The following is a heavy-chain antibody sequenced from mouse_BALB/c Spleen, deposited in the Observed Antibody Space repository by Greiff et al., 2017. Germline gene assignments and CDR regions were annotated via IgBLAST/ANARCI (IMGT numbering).Heavy chain of an antibody. CDR3: AREDRYDGWFAY. Sequence: ESGPGLVKPSQSLSLTCSVTGYSITSGYYWNWIRQFPGNKLEWMGYISYDGSNNYNPSLKNRISITRDTSKNQFFLKLNSVTTEDTATYYCAREDRYDGWFAYWGQGTLVTVSA. CDR2: ISYDGSN. D-gene: IGHD2-14*01. J-gene: IGHJ3*01. V-gene: IGHV3-6*02. CDR1: GYSITSGYY.